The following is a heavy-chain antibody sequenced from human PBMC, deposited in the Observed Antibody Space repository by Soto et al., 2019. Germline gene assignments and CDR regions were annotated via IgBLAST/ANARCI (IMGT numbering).Heavy chain of an antibody. CDR2: IYYSGST. CDR1: GGSISSGGYY. Sequence: PSETLSLTCTVSGGSISSGGYYWSWIRQHPGKGLEWIGYIYYSGSTYYNPSLKSRVTISVDTSKNQFSLKLSSVTAADTAVYYCARDRSGSDYYYGMDVWGQGTAVTVSS. V-gene: IGHV4-31*03. J-gene: IGHJ6*02. CDR3: ARDRSGSDYYYGMDV. D-gene: IGHD6-25*01.